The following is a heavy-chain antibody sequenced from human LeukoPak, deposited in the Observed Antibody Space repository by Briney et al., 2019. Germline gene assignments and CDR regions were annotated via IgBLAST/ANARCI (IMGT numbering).Heavy chain of an antibody. D-gene: IGHD3-9*01. CDR2: ISYDGSNK. CDR3: ARDPGGSWDILAGHYGGWGLDY. J-gene: IGHJ4*02. CDR1: GFTLRSYA. V-gene: IGHV3-30*01. Sequence: PGGSLRLSCADSGFTLRSYAMHWVRQAPGRGLEWVAVISYDGSNKNYADSVKGRFTISRDISKNTLYLEMNSLRDDDTAVYYCARDPGGSWDILAGHYGGWGLDYWGQGALVTVSS.